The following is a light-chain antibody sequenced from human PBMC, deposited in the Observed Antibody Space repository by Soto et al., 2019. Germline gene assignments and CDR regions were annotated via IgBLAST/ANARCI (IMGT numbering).Light chain of an antibody. CDR1: QGIGDT. Sequence: EVVMRQSPATLSVSPGEGATLSCRASQGIGDTLAWYQHKPGQTPRLLIYDASNRATGIPARFSGSGSGTDFTLTISSLEPEDFAVYYCQQRSNWPPFTFGPGTKVDIK. CDR2: DAS. CDR3: QQRSNWPPFT. J-gene: IGKJ3*01. V-gene: IGKV3-11*01.